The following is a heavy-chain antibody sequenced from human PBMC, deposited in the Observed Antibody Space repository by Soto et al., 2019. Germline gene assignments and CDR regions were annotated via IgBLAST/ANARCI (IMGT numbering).Heavy chain of an antibody. J-gene: IGHJ4*02. CDR3: ARLVCDTRLNYMYFDF. V-gene: IGHV4-4*02. CDR2: IFHDGTA. Sequence: SETLSLTCAVSGVSISSGNWWTWVRQTPQRGLEYIGEIFHDGTANYYPSFERRVAISVDTSKNQFSLKLTSVTAADTAIYFCARLVCDTRLNYMYFDFWGQGALVTVSS. CDR1: GVSISSGNW. D-gene: IGHD3-10*01.